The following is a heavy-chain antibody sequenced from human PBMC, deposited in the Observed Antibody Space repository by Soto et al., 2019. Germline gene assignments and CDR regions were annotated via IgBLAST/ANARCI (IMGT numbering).Heavy chain of an antibody. CDR2: ISSSSTYI. CDR1: GFTFRTYS. CDR3: ARDQVGPLYYYYYGMDV. Sequence: GGSLRLSCAASGFTFRTYSMNWVRQAPGKGLEWVSSISSSSTYIYYADSVKGRFTVSRDNAKNSLYMQMTSLRAEDTAVYYCARDQVGPLYYYYYGMDVWGQGTTVTVSS. J-gene: IGHJ6*02. D-gene: IGHD1-26*01. V-gene: IGHV3-21*01.